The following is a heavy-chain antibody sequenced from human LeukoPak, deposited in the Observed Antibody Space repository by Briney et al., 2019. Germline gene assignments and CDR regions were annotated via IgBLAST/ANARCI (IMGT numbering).Heavy chain of an antibody. J-gene: IGHJ5*02. CDR3: ARGLDYYDSSGSGSWFDP. CDR2: INHSGST. V-gene: IGHV4-34*01. D-gene: IGHD3-22*01. Sequence: SETLSLTCAVYGGSFSGYYWSWIRQPPGKGLEWIGEINHSGSTNYNPSLKSRVTISVGTSKNQFSLKLSSVTAADTAVYYCARGLDYYDSSGSGSWFDPWGQGTLVTVSS. CDR1: GGSFSGYY.